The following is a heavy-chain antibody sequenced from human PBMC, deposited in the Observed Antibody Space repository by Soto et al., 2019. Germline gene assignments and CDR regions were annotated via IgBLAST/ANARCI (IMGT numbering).Heavy chain of an antibody. Sequence: SETLSLTCAVSGGSISSANWWTWVRQPPGKGLEWIGEIYHGGNTSYNPSLKSRVTLSLDKFKKHFSLNLTSVTAADTAVYYCARLSFSYGVDVWGQGTTVTVSS. CDR1: GGSISSANW. CDR3: ARLSFSYGVDV. V-gene: IGHV4-4*02. J-gene: IGHJ6*02. CDR2: IYHGGNT.